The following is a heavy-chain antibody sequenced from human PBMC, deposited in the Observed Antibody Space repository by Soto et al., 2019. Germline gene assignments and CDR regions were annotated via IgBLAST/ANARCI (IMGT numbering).Heavy chain of an antibody. J-gene: IGHJ6*02. D-gene: IGHD3-10*01. Sequence: NPSETLSLTCTVSGGSISSYYWSWIRQPPGKGLEWIGYIYYSGSTNYNPSLKSRVTISVDTSKNQFSLKLSSVTAADTAVYYCARGHHGSYYYYGMDVWGQGTPVT. CDR2: IYYSGST. CDR1: GGSISSYY. V-gene: IGHV4-59*01. CDR3: ARGHHGSYYYYGMDV.